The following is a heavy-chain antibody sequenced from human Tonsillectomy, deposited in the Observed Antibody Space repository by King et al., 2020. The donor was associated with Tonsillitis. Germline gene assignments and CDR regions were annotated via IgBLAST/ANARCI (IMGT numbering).Heavy chain of an antibody. CDR1: GYTFTDYY. CDR3: ARDVASSGVVPPVPNH. D-gene: IGHD3-3*01. V-gene: IGHV1-2*02. Sequence: VQLVQSGAEVKKPGASVKVSCKASGYTFTDYYMHWVRQAPGQGLEWMGWINPNSGGTNYAQKFQGRVTMTRETSISTAYMELNRLTSDDTAMYYCARDVASSGVVPPVPNHWGQGTLLTVSS. J-gene: IGHJ5*02. CDR2: INPNSGGT.